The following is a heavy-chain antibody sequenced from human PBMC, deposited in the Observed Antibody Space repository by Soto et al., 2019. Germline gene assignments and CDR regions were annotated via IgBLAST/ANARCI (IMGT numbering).Heavy chain of an antibody. CDR2: IFSNDEK. V-gene: IGHV2-26*01. Sequence: QVTLKESGPVLVNPTETLTLTCTVSGFSLSNARMGVSWIRQPPGKALEWLAHIFSNDEKSYSTSLKSRLTISKDTSKSQVVLTMTNMDPVDTATYYCARIHSSYDFWSGYYTRWFDPWGQGTLVTVSS. CDR1: GFSLSNARMG. CDR3: ARIHSSYDFWSGYYTRWFDP. J-gene: IGHJ5*02. D-gene: IGHD3-3*01.